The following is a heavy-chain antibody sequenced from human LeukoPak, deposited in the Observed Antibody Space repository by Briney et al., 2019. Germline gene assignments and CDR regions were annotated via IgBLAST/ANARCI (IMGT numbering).Heavy chain of an antibody. CDR3: ARGKIGYYYGDYDGY. V-gene: IGHV3-48*02. Sequence: GGPLRLSCAASGFTFSSYDMSWVRQAPGKGLEWVSYISTMSSTKYYADSVKGRFTISRDNAKNSLYLQMNSLRDEDTAVYYCARGKIGYYYGDYDGYWGQGTLVTVSS. CDR2: ISTMSSTK. J-gene: IGHJ4*02. CDR1: GFTFSSYD. D-gene: IGHD4-17*01.